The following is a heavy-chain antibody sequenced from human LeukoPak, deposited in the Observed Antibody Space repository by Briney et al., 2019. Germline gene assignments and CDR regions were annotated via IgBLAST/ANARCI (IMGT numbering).Heavy chain of an antibody. CDR3: ASRYYGGNPALGY. CDR2: ISSSGSTI. V-gene: IGHV3-48*03. Sequence: GGSLRLSCAASGFTFSSSEMIWVRQAPGRGLEWVSYISSSGSTIYYADSVKGRFTISRDNAKNSLYLQMNSLRAEDTAVYYCASRYYGGNPALGYWGQGTLVTVSS. CDR1: GFTFSSSE. J-gene: IGHJ4*02. D-gene: IGHD4-23*01.